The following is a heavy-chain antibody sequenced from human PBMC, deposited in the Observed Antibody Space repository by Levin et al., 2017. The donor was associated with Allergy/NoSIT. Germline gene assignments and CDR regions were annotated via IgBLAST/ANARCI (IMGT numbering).Heavy chain of an antibody. Sequence: GASVKVSCKASGGTFSSYAISWVRQAPGQGLEWMGGIIPIFGTANYAQKFQGRVTITADESTSTAYMELSSLRSEDTAVYYCARGVATIPRPLYYYYYYMDVWGKGPRSPSP. CDR2: IIPIFGTA. CDR3: ARGVATIPRPLYYYYYYMDV. CDR1: GGTFSSYA. V-gene: IGHV1-69*13. D-gene: IGHD5-12*01. J-gene: IGHJ6*03.